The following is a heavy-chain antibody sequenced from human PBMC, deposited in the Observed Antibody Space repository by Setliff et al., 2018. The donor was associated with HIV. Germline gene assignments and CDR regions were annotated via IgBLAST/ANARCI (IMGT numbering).Heavy chain of an antibody. J-gene: IGHJ6*02. CDR1: GGSIIIYY. D-gene: IGHD1-26*01. V-gene: IGHV4-4*07. CDR3: ARRRIVGVARGFYYYNLDV. Sequence: SETLSLTCTVPGGSIIIYYWSWIRQPAGKGLEWIGRIYTSWSTSYNPPLRSRVTISLDTSKNRFSLKLNSVTAADTAVYYCARRRIVGVARGFYYYNLDVWGQGTTVTVSS. CDR2: IYTSWST.